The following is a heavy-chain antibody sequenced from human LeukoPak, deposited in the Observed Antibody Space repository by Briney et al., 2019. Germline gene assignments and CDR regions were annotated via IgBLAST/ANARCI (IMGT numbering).Heavy chain of an antibody. J-gene: IGHJ5*02. Sequence: GGSLRLSCAASGFTFSTFEMNWVRQAPGKRLEWISYISSSGSTIYYADSVKGRFTISRDNAKNSLYLQMNSLRAEDTAVYYCVRDGRSAWFDPWGQGTLVTVSS. CDR1: GFTFSTFE. CDR3: VRDGRSAWFDP. V-gene: IGHV3-48*03. D-gene: IGHD1-14*01. CDR2: ISSSGSTI.